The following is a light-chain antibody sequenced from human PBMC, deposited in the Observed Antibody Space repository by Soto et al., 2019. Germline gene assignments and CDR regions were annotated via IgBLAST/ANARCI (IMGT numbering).Light chain of an antibody. CDR2: GAS. V-gene: IGKV3-15*01. CDR3: QQYSDWPIT. Sequence: EVLMTQSPATLSVSPGDRATLSCRASQSINSNLAWYQQQPGQAPRLLIYGASTRATAVPDRFSGSGSGTDFTLTITGLQSDDFAVYFCQQYSDWPITFGQGTRLDIK. CDR1: QSINSN. J-gene: IGKJ5*01.